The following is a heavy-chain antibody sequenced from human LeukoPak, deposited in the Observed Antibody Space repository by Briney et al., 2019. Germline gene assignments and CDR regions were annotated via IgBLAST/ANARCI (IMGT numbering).Heavy chain of an antibody. V-gene: IGHV1-2*02. J-gene: IGHJ4*02. Sequence: ASVKVSCKASGYTFTGYYMHWVRQAPGQGLEWMGWINPNSGGTNYAQKFQGRVTVTRDTSISTAYMELSRLRSDDTAVYYCARGRSTTGTFFIYWGQGTLVTVSS. CDR3: ARGRSTTGTFFIY. CDR2: INPNSGGT. D-gene: IGHD1-1*01. CDR1: GYTFTGYY.